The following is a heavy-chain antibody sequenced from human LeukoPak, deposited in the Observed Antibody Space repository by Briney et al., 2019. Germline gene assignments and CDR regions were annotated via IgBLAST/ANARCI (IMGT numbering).Heavy chain of an antibody. D-gene: IGHD6-6*01. V-gene: IGHV4-61*02. Sequence: PSETLSLTCTVSGGSIISNTYYWSWIRQPAGKGLEWIGRTYTSGGTNYNPSLKSRVTISVDTSKNQFSLKLSSVTAADTAVYYCARGRYLGARRRLWVFDYWGQGTLVTVSS. CDR1: GGSIISNTYY. CDR3: ARGRYLGARRRLWVFDY. CDR2: TYTSGGT. J-gene: IGHJ4*02.